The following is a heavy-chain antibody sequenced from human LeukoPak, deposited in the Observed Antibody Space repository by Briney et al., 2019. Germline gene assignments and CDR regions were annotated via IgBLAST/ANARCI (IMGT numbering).Heavy chain of an antibody. D-gene: IGHD6-13*01. CDR3: ARGTSYSSSWYLPDY. CDR2: IYTSGST. J-gene: IGHJ4*02. V-gene: IGHV4-61*02. CDR1: GGSISSGSYY. Sequence: SETLSLTCTVSGGSISSGSYYWSWIRQPAGKGLEWIGRIYTSGSTNYNPSLKSRVTISVDTSKNQFSLKLSSVTAADTAVYYCARGTSYSSSWYLPDYWGQGTLVTVSS.